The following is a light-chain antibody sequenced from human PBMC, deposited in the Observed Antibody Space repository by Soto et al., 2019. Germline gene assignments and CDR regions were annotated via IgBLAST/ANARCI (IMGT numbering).Light chain of an antibody. Sequence: QSVLAQPASVSGSPGQSITVSCTGTSSDVGRYNYVSWYQQHPGKAPKLIIHEVSNRPSGVSNRFSASKSGNTASLTISGLQTEDEADYYCSAYAGSNNFVFGSGTKVTVL. CDR1: SSDVGRYNY. CDR2: EVS. CDR3: SAYAGSNNFV. V-gene: IGLV2-14*01. J-gene: IGLJ1*01.